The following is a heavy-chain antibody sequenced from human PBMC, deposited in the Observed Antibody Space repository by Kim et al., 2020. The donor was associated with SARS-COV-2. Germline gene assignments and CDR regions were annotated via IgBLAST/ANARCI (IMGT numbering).Heavy chain of an antibody. CDR3: ARDSDYDILTGTFDY. V-gene: IGHV3-30*04. Sequence: GGSLRLSCAASGFTFSSYAMHWVRQAPGKGLEWVAVISYDGSNKYYADSVKGRFTISRDNSKNTLYLQMNSLRAEDTAVYYCARDSDYDILTGTFDYWGQGTLVTVSS. CDR1: GFTFSSYA. J-gene: IGHJ4*02. CDR2: ISYDGSNK. D-gene: IGHD3-9*01.